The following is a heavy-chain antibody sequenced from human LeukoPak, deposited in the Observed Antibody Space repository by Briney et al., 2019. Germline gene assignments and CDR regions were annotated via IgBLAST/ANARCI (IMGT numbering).Heavy chain of an antibody. CDR3: ARVIAVAGGVPPRYFDY. CDR1: GDSISNYY. Sequence: SETLSLTCTVSGDSISNYYWSWIRQPAGKGLEWIGRIYTSGSTNYNPSLKSRVTMSVDTSKNQFSLKLSSVTAADTAVYYCARVIAVAGGVPPRYFDYWGQGTLVTVSS. CDR2: IYTSGST. D-gene: IGHD6-19*01. V-gene: IGHV4-4*07. J-gene: IGHJ4*02.